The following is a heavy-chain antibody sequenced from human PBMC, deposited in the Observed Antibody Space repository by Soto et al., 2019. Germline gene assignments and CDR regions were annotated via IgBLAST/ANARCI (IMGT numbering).Heavy chain of an antibody. CDR3: ARGTYYYDSSGYYYPDAEYFQH. CDR2: IYNSGST. V-gene: IGHV4-30-2*04. D-gene: IGHD3-22*01. J-gene: IGHJ1*01. Sequence: PDKGLEWIGHIYNSGSTYNNPSLNSRVTISVDTSKNQFSLKLSSVTAADTAVYYCARGTYYYDSSGYYYPDAEYFQHSGQRTLVTVSS.